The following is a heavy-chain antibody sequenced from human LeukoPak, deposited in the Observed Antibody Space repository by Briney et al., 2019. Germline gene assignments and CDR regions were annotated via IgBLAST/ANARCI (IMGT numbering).Heavy chain of an antibody. V-gene: IGHV3-74*01. J-gene: IGHJ5*02. Sequence: GGSLRLSCAASGFTFTSYWMHWVRQAPGKGLVWVSRISSDGSSTSYADSVKGRFTISRDNAKNTLYLQMNSLRAEDTAVYYCARDRGSRNWFDPWGQGTLVTVSS. CDR2: ISSDGSST. D-gene: IGHD1-26*01. CDR3: ARDRGSRNWFDP. CDR1: GFTFTSYW.